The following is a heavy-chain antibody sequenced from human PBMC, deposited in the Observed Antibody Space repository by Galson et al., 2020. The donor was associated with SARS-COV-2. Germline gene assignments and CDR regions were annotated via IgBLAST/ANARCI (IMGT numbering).Heavy chain of an antibody. CDR2: ISNDGSNK. V-gene: IGHV3-30*04. CDR1: GFTFSGYS. Sequence: GGSLRLSCAASGFTFSGYSMHWVRQAPGKGLEWVAVISNDGSNKYYADSVKGRFTISRDNTKNTLYLQMNRLRVEDTAVYYCSTRGWIDYWGQGTLVTVSS. D-gene: IGHD6-19*01. J-gene: IGHJ4*02. CDR3: STRGWIDY.